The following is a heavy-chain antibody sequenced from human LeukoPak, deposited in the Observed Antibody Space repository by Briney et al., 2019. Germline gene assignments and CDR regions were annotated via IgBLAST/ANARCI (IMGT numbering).Heavy chain of an antibody. V-gene: IGHV1-8*01. CDR2: MNPNSGNT. J-gene: IGHJ6*02. D-gene: IGHD1-1*01. CDR1: GYTFTSYD. CDR3: ARFERVHYYYYGMDV. Sequence: ASVKVSGKASGYTFTSYDINWVRQATGQGLEWMGWMNPNSGNTGYAQKFQGSVTMTRNTSISTAYMELSSLRSEETAVYYCARFERVHYYYYGMDVWGQGTTVTVFS.